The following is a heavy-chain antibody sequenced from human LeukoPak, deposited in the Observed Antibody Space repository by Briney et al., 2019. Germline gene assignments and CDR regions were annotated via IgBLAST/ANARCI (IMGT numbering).Heavy chain of an antibody. CDR2: IYSGGST. CDR3: ARDSGSSDTSFDY. CDR1: GFTVSSNY. J-gene: IGHJ4*02. Sequence: GGSLRLSCAASGFTVSSNYMSWVRQAPGKGLEWVSVIYSGGSTYYADSVKGRFTISRGNSKNTLYLQMNSLRAEDTAVYYCARDSGSSDTSFDYWGQGTLVTVSS. D-gene: IGHD6-6*01. V-gene: IGHV3-53*01.